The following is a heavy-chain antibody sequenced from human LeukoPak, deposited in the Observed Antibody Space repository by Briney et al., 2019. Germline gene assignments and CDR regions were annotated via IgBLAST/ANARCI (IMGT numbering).Heavy chain of an antibody. Sequence: GGSLRLSCAASGFTFSIHAIHWVRQAPGKGLEWVAVISSDGNTKDYADSLQGRFTIFRDNSKNTVFLQMNSLRPEDTAVYLCARDALGDTFGPDSIGYYMDVWGTGARVTVSS. CDR2: ISSDGNTK. D-gene: IGHD2-15*01. J-gene: IGHJ6*03. V-gene: IGHV3-30*04. CDR3: ARDALGDTFGPDSIGYYMDV. CDR1: GFTFSIHA.